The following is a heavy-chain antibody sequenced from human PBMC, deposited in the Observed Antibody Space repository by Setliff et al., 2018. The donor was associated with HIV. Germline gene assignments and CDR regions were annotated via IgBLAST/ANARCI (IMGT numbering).Heavy chain of an antibody. CDR3: ARSFPFSAFDI. CDR1: GFTFSNYA. Sequence: LRLSCAVSGFTFSNYAMHWVRQAPGKGLEWVAVISYDGSNKYYADSVKGRFTISRDNAKNSLYLQMNSLRAEDTAVYYCARSFPFSAFDIWGQGTMVTVSS. CDR2: ISYDGSNK. J-gene: IGHJ3*02. V-gene: IGHV3-30-3*01.